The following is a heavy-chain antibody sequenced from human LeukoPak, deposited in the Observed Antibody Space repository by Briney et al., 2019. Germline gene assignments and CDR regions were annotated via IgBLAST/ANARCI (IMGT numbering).Heavy chain of an antibody. V-gene: IGHV4-39*01. Sequence: SETLSLTCTVSGGSISSSSYYWGWIRQPPGKGLEWIGSLYYSGSTYYNPSLKSRVTISVDTSKNQFSLKLSSVTAADTAVYYCATQNSGWYGGRDCWGQGTLVTVSS. CDR1: GGSISSSSYY. J-gene: IGHJ4*02. CDR2: LYYSGST. CDR3: ATQNSGWYGGRDC. D-gene: IGHD6-19*01.